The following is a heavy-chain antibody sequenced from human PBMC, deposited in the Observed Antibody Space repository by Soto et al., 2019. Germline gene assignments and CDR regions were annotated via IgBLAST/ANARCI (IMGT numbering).Heavy chain of an antibody. CDR3: ARGGAVFCSGGSCYSNWFDP. Sequence: QVQLVQSGAEVKKPGSSVKVSCKASGGTFSSYAISWVRQAPGQGLEWMGGIIPIFGTANYAQKFQGRVTITADESTSTAYMELSSLRSEYTAVYYCARGGAVFCSGGSCYSNWFDPWGQGTLVTVSS. J-gene: IGHJ5*02. CDR1: GGTFSSYA. D-gene: IGHD2-15*01. V-gene: IGHV1-69*01. CDR2: IIPIFGTA.